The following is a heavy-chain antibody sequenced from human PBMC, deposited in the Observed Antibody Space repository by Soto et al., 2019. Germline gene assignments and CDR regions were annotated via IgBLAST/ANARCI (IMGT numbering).Heavy chain of an antibody. CDR1: GGTFSSYA. Sequence: QVQLVQSGAEVKKPGSSVKVSCKASGGTFSSYAISWVRQAPGQGLEWMGGLIPIFGTANYAQKFQGRVTINADDSTSTAYMARSSVRSEDTAVDYCATRSRGGYYYDGSGYYSSGDYWGQGTLVTVSS. CDR2: LIPIFGTA. J-gene: IGHJ4*02. V-gene: IGHV1-69*01. CDR3: ATRSRGGYYYDGSGYYSSGDY. D-gene: IGHD3-22*01.